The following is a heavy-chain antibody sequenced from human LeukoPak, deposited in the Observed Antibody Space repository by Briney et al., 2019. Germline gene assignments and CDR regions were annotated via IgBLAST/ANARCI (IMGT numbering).Heavy chain of an antibody. CDR2: INSDGSSA. Sequence: GGSLRLSCAASAYTFSTYWMHWVRQAPGKGLVWVSRINSDGSSARYADSVKGRFTISRDNTKNTLYLQMNSLRAEDTAVYYCVREDSVNFPDAFDIWGQGTMVTVSS. V-gene: IGHV3-74*01. J-gene: IGHJ3*02. CDR1: AYTFSTYW. D-gene: IGHD5/OR15-5a*01. CDR3: VREDSVNFPDAFDI.